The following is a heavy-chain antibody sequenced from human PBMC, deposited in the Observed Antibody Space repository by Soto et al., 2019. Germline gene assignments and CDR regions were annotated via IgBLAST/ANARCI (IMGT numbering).Heavy chain of an antibody. V-gene: IGHV1-69*13. CDR3: ARANVGSSLYEVRGFVLGYYYYGMDV. CDR1: GGTFSSYA. Sequence: SVKVSCKASGGTFSSYASSWVRQAPGQGREWMGGSIPIFGTANYAQKFQGRVTITADETTSTAYLELSSLRSEDTAVYYCARANVGSSLYEVRGFVLGYYYYGMDVWRRGTTVTFSS. J-gene: IGHJ6*02. D-gene: IGHD6-13*01. CDR2: SIPIFGTA.